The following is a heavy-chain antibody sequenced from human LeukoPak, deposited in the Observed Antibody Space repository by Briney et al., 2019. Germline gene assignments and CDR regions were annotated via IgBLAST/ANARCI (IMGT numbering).Heavy chain of an antibody. J-gene: IGHJ4*02. V-gene: IGHV1-69*13. CDR1: GGTFSSYA. Sequence: ASVKVSCKASGGTFSSYAISWVRQAPGQGLEWMGGIIPIFGTANYAQKFQGRVTITADESTSTAYMELSSLRSEDTAVYYCASPVVTRRGSGDYWGQGTLVTVSS. CDR2: IIPIFGTA. CDR3: ASPVVTRRGSGDY. D-gene: IGHD4-23*01.